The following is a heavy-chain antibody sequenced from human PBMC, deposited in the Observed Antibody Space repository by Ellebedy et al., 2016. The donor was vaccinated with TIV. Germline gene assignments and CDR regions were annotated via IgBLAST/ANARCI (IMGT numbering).Heavy chain of an antibody. Sequence: AASVKVSCKASGYTFTNYYIHWVRQAPGQGLEWMGIIKPSGGSTSHAQKFRGRVATTMDTSTNTVYLELSSLRSEDTAVYYCAIADMSMEKPLDYWGQGTLVTVSS. CDR1: GYTFTNYY. CDR3: AIADMSMEKPLDY. J-gene: IGHJ4*02. V-gene: IGHV1-46*01. D-gene: IGHD2-15*01. CDR2: IKPSGGST.